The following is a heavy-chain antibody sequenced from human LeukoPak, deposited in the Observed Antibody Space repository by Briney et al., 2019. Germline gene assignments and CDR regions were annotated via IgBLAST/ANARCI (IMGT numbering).Heavy chain of an antibody. CDR1: GGSFRGYY. J-gene: IGHJ5*02. Sequence: PSETLSLTCAVYGGSFRGYYWSWIRQPPGKGLGWIGEINHSGSTNYNPSLKSRVTISVDTSKNQFSLKLSSVTAADTAVYYCARDLGTDVLRFLRGNWFDPWGQGTLVTVSS. D-gene: IGHD3-3*01. V-gene: IGHV4-34*01. CDR2: INHSGST. CDR3: ARDLGTDVLRFLRGNWFDP.